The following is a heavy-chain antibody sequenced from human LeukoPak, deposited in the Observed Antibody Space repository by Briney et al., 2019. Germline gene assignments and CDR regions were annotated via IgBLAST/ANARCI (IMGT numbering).Heavy chain of an antibody. D-gene: IGHD3-3*01. CDR1: GYTFTGYY. J-gene: IGHJ4*02. V-gene: IGHV1-2*02. Sequence: GASVKVPCKASGYTFTGYYMHWVRQAPGQGLEWMGWINPNSGGTNYAQKFQGRVTMTRDTSISTAYMELSSLTSDDTAVYYCARGITIPRGVDYWGQGTLVTVSS. CDR3: ARGITIPRGVDY. CDR2: INPNSGGT.